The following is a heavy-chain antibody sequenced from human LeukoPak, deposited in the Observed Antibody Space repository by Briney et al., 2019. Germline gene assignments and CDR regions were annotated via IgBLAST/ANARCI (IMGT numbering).Heavy chain of an antibody. CDR3: ARGVVVPAAAGAFDI. CDR2: INHSGST. D-gene: IGHD2-2*01. Sequence: SETLSLTCTVSGYSISSGYYWGWIRQPPGKGLEWIGEINHSGSTNYNPSLKSRVTISVDTSKNQFSLKLSSVTAADTAVYYCARGVVVPAAAGAFDIWGQGTMVTVSS. J-gene: IGHJ3*02. CDR1: GYSISSGYY. V-gene: IGHV4-38-2*02.